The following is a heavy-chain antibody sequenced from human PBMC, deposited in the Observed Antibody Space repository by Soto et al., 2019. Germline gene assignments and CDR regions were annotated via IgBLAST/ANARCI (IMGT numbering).Heavy chain of an antibody. CDR3: ASRERVGAFDI. J-gene: IGHJ3*02. CDR2: IIPILGSA. D-gene: IGHD1-26*01. Sequence: QVQLVQSGAEVKKPGSSVKVSCKASGGTLSNYAINWVRQAPGQGLEWMGGIIPILGSANYAQKSQDRVTITADESTSTTYMELSSLRSEDAAVYYCASRERVGAFDIWGQGTMVTVSS. V-gene: IGHV1-69*01. CDR1: GGTLSNYA.